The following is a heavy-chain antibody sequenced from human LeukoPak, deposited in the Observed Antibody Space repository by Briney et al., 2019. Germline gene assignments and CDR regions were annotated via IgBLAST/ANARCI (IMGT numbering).Heavy chain of an antibody. Sequence: SETLSLTCAVYGGSFSGYYWSWIRQPPGKGLERIGEINHSGSTNYNPSLKSRVTISVDTSKNQFSLKLSSVTAADTAVYYCARAAPSGIAAAGTNFDYWGQGTLVTVSS. CDR3: ARAAPSGIAAAGTNFDY. CDR1: GGSFSGYY. V-gene: IGHV4-34*01. D-gene: IGHD6-13*01. CDR2: INHSGST. J-gene: IGHJ4*02.